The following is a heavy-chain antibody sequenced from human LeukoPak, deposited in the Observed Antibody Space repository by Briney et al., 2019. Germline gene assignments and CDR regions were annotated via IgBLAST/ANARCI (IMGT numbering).Heavy chain of an antibody. D-gene: IGHD3-22*01. Sequence: PGGSLRLSCAASGVTLSTYAMSWARQAPGKGLEWVGRIKSKTDGGTTDYAAPVKGRFTISRDDSKNTLYLQMNSLKTEDTAVYYCTTHYDSSGYWGQGTLVTVSS. CDR3: TTHYDSSGY. J-gene: IGHJ4*02. CDR1: GVTLSTYA. V-gene: IGHV3-15*01. CDR2: IKSKTDGGTT.